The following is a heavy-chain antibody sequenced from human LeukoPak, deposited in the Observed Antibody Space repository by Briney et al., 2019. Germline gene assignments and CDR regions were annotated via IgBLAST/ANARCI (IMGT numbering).Heavy chain of an antibody. CDR3: ARVRTYYYYYMDV. J-gene: IGHJ6*03. CDR2: ISSSGSTI. V-gene: IGHV3-11*01. Sequence: PGGSLRLSCAASGFTFSDYYMSWIRQAPGKGLEWVSYISSSGSTIHYADSVKGRFTISRDNAKNSLYLQMNSLRAEDTAVYYCARVRTYYYYYMDVWGNGTTVTVSS. CDR1: GFTFSDYY.